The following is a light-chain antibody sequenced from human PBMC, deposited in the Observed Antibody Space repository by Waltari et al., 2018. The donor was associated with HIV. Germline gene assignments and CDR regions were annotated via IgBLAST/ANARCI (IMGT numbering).Light chain of an antibody. Sequence: DIQLTQSPSFASASVGDRVTITCRASQGVSSYIAWYQQKPGKAPNLLVFDASTLESGVPSRFSGSASGTDFTLTISSLQPEDLATYYCQELFTFGPGTKVEIK. CDR1: QGVSSY. CDR3: QELFT. V-gene: IGKV1-9*01. CDR2: DAS. J-gene: IGKJ3*01.